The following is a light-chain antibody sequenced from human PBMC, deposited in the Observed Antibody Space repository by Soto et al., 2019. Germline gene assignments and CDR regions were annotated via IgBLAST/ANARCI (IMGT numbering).Light chain of an antibody. CDR3: QQTLSVPRT. Sequence: DIQMTQSPSSLSASVGDRVTITCRSSQSISNYLNWYQQKPGKAPKLLIYAESNLQSGVPSRFSGSGSGTDFTLIISSLQPEDFATYYCQQTLSVPRTFGLGTKVDIK. V-gene: IGKV1-39*01. J-gene: IGKJ1*01. CDR2: AES. CDR1: QSISNY.